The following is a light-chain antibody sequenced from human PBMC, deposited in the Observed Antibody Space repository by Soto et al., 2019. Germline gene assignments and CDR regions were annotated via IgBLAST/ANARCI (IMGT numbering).Light chain of an antibody. CDR3: QQYNSYSGT. Sequence: DIQMTQSPSTLSASVGDRVTITCRASQSISNWLAWYQQKTGKAPKLLIYKASSLESGVPSRFSGSGSGTEFTLTITSLQPDDFATYYCQQYNSYSGTFGQGTRLEIK. J-gene: IGKJ5*01. CDR1: QSISNW. CDR2: KAS. V-gene: IGKV1-5*03.